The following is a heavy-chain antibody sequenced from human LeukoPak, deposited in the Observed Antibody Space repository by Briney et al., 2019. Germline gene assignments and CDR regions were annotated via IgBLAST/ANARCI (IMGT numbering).Heavy chain of an antibody. Sequence: GESLKISCKGSGYSFTSYWIGWGRQRPWKGLELMGIIYPGDSDTRYSPAFQGQVTISADKSISTAYLQWSSLKASDTDMYYCARHPAYYDSSGYYSVGAEAYYFAYCGQGTLVTVSS. D-gene: IGHD3-22*01. CDR2: IYPGDSDT. CDR1: GYSFTSYW. CDR3: ARHPAYYDSSGYYSVGAEAYYFAY. V-gene: IGHV5-51*01. J-gene: IGHJ4*02.